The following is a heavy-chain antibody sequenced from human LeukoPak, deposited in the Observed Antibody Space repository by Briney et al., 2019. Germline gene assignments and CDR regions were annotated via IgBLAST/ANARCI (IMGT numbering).Heavy chain of an antibody. Sequence: GGSLRLSCAASGFTFSSYWMSWVRQAPGKGLEWVANIKQDGSEKYYVDSVKGRFTISRDNAKNSLYLQMNSLRAEDTAVYYCARTFDILTGNDAFDIWGQGTMVTVSS. CDR1: GFTFSSYW. V-gene: IGHV3-7*01. CDR2: IKQDGSEK. D-gene: IGHD3-9*01. J-gene: IGHJ3*02. CDR3: ARTFDILTGNDAFDI.